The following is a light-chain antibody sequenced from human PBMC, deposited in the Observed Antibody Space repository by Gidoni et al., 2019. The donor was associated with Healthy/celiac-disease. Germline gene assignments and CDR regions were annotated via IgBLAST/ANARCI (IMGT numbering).Light chain of an antibody. CDR1: QSISSY. V-gene: IGKV1-39*01. Sequence: IQMTQSPSSLSASVGDRVTITGRSSQSISSYLNWYQQKPGKAPKLLIYAASSLQSGVPSRFSGSGSGTDFTLTISSLQPEDFATYYCQQSDSTPWTFXXXTKVEIK. CDR3: QQSDSTPWT. J-gene: IGKJ1*01. CDR2: AAS.